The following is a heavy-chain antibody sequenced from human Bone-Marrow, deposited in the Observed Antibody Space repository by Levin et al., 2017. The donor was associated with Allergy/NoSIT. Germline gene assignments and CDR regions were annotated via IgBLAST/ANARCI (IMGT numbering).Heavy chain of an antibody. D-gene: IGHD2-21*02. J-gene: IGHJ4*02. CDR3: ARAHSKATSVGGDLDF. CDR2: IYKNAVT. V-gene: IGHV4-31*03. Sequence: SETLSLTCSVFGDSISRGDYWWTWVRQRPGGVLEWIGYIYKNAVTYYNPSLKSRLSISLDGPRRQFSLELSSSTAADTAVYFCARAHSKATSVGGDLDFWGQGTLVTVSS. CDR1: GDSISRGDYW.